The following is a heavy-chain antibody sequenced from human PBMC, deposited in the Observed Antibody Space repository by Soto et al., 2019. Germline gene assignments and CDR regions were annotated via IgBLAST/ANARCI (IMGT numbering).Heavy chain of an antibody. D-gene: IGHD2-15*01. CDR2: IYYSGST. CDR3: ARLILRWYHHSYFDY. V-gene: IGHV4-39*01. J-gene: IGHJ4*02. CDR1: GGSISSSSYY. Sequence: PSETLSLTCTVSGGSISSSSYYWGWLRQPPGKGLEWIGSIYYSGSTYYNPSLKSRVTISVDTSKNQFSLKLSSVTAADTAVYYCARLILRWYHHSYFDYWGQGTLVTVS.